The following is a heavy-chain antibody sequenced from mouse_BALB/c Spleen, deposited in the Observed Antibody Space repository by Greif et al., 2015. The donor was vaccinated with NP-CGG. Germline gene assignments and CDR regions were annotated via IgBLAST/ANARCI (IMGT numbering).Heavy chain of an antibody. CDR2: IYPGSGNT. CDR1: GYTFTDYY. CDR3: ARKGVRRAMDY. D-gene: IGHD2-14*01. V-gene: IGHV1-77*01. Sequence: VNLVESGAELARPGASVKLSCKASGYTFTDYYINWVKQRTGQGLEWIGEIYPGSGNTYYNEKFKGKATLTADKSSSTAYMQLSSLTSEDSAVYFCARKGVRRAMDYWGQGTSVTVSS. J-gene: IGHJ4*01.